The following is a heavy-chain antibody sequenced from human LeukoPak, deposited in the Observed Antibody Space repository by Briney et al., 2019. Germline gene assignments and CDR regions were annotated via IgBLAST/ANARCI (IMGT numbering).Heavy chain of an antibody. D-gene: IGHD3-10*01. V-gene: IGHV1-2*02. Sequence: ASVKVSCKASGYTGYDIHWVRQAPGHGLEWIGWLNPNNGGANYAQKFQGRVTMTRDTSISTAYMELSRLKSDDTAVYFCASWDYYGSGAYYNFWGQGTLVTVSS. CDR2: LNPNNGGA. J-gene: IGHJ4*02. CDR1: GYTGYD. CDR3: ASWDYYGSGAYYNF.